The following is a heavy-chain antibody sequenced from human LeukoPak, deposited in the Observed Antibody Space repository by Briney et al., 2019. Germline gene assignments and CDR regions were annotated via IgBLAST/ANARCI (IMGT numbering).Heavy chain of an antibody. D-gene: IGHD1-26*01. CDR1: GFIFSDYC. Sequence: PGGSLRLSCAASGFIFSDYCMSWIRQAPGKGLEWVSYIGSGSGGSTKHHADSVKGRFTISRDNAKNSLYLQMNSLRAEDTAVYYCAKSGAPSSLYWHFDLWGRGTLVTVSS. CDR2: IGSGSGGSTK. V-gene: IGHV3-11*04. J-gene: IGHJ2*01. CDR3: AKSGAPSSLYWHFDL.